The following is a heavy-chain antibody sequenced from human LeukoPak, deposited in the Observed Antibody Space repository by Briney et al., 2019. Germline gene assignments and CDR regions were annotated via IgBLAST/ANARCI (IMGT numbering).Heavy chain of an antibody. Sequence: PSETLSLTCTVSGGSISSYHWSWIRQPPGKGLEWIGYIHYSGSTNYNPSLKSRITMSVDTSKNEVSLKLTSVTAADTAVFYCVRKGSSGFDYWGQGTLVTVSS. V-gene: IGHV4-59*08. CDR1: GGSISSYH. D-gene: IGHD3-10*01. CDR2: IHYSGST. CDR3: VRKGSSGFDY. J-gene: IGHJ4*02.